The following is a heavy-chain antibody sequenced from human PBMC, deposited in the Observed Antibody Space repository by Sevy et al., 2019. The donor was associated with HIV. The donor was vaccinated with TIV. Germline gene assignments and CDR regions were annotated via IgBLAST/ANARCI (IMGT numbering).Heavy chain of an antibody. J-gene: IGHJ4*02. V-gene: IGHV1-46*01. Sequence: ASVKVSCKASGDTFTNNYMHWVRQAPGQGLEWMGIMDPSGGNESYAKKFQGRVSMTRATSTSTIYLDLSSLRSEDTAVYYCVRADPAQHFDSWGQGTLVTVSS. CDR3: VRADPAQHFDS. CDR2: MDPSGGNE. CDR1: GDTFTNNY.